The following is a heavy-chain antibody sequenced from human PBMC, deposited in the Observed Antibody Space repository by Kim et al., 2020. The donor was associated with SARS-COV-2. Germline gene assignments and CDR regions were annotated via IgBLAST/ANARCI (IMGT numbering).Heavy chain of an antibody. J-gene: IGHJ4*02. Sequence: SETLCLTCAVYGGSFSGYYWSWIRQPPGKGLEWIGEINHSGSTNYNPSLKSRVTISVDTSKNQFSLKLSSVTAADTAVYYCARAPYDYVWGSYRHHLRGALDYWGQGTLVTVSS. CDR1: GGSFSGYY. CDR2: INHSGST. V-gene: IGHV4-34*01. CDR3: ARAPYDYVWGSYRHHLRGALDY. D-gene: IGHD3-16*02.